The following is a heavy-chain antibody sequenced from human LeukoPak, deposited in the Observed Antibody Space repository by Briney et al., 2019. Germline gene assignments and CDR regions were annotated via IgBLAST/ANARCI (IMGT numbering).Heavy chain of an antibody. V-gene: IGHV4-39*07. CDR3: ARELAGEPTVVFQYYFDY. CDR2: IYYSGST. J-gene: IGHJ4*02. Sequence: SETLSLTCTVSGGSISSCSYYWGWIRQPPGKGLEWIGSIYYSGSTYYNPSLKSRVTISVDTSKNQFSLKLSSVTAADTAVYYCARELAGEPTVVFQYYFDYWGQGTLVTVSS. CDR1: GGSISSCSYY. D-gene: IGHD4-23*01.